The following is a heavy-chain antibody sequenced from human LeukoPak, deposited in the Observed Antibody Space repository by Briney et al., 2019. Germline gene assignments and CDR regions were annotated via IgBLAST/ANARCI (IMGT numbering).Heavy chain of an antibody. D-gene: IGHD5-24*01. J-gene: IGHJ4*02. CDR2: ISGSGGST. CDR3: AKDPRDGGSYFGY. Sequence: GGSLRLSCAASGFTFSSYDMNWVRQAPGKGLEWVSAISGSGGSTYYADSVKGRFTISRDNSKTTLYLQMNSLRAEDTAVYYCAKDPRDGGSYFGYWGQGTLVTVSS. V-gene: IGHV3-23*01. CDR1: GFTFSSYD.